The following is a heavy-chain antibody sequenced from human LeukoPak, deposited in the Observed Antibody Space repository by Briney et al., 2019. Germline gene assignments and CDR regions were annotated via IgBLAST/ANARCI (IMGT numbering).Heavy chain of an antibody. J-gene: IGHJ4*02. CDR3: ARFARDFYDY. CDR1: GDSISSYY. Sequence: SETLSLNCTVYGDSISSYYWSWNPQPPGKELEWIGYIYYSGSTNFNPSLKSRVTISLDTSKNQFSLKLPSVTAADTAVYYCARFARDFYDYWGQGALVTVSS. CDR2: IYYSGST. D-gene: IGHD2/OR15-2a*01. V-gene: IGHV4-59*08.